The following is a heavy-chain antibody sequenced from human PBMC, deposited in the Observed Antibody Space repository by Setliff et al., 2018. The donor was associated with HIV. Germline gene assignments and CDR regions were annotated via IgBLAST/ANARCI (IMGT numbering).Heavy chain of an antibody. CDR2: IYYSGST. CDR3: ARARGLLPYYYLDV. Sequence: PSETLSLTCTVSGGSISSGGYYWSWIRQHPGKGLEWIGYIYYSGSTYYNPSLKSRVTMSVDTSKNQFSLKPSSMTAADTAVYYCARARGLLPYYYLDVWGKGTTVTVSS. J-gene: IGHJ6*03. D-gene: IGHD3-10*01. CDR1: GGSISSGGYY. V-gene: IGHV4-31*03.